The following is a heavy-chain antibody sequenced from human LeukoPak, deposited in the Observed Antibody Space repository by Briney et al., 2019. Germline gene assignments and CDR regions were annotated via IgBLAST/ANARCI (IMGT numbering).Heavy chain of an antibody. CDR2: ISSSSSTI. CDR1: GFTFSSYG. D-gene: IGHD6-19*01. CDR3: ARDSESGWSDY. V-gene: IGHV3-48*01. Sequence: GGSLRLSCAASGFTFSSYGMTWVRQAPGKGLEWVSYISSSSSTIYYADSVKGRFTISRDNAKNSLYLRMNSLRAEDTAVYYCARDSESGWSDYWGQGTLVTVSS. J-gene: IGHJ4*02.